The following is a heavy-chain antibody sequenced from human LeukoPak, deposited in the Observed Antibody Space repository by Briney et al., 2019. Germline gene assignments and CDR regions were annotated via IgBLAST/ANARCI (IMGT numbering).Heavy chain of an antibody. J-gene: IGHJ5*02. V-gene: IGHV3-23*01. D-gene: IGHD6-13*01. CDR2: ISGSGGST. Sequence: PGGSLRLSCAASGFTFSSYAMRWVRQAPGKGLEWVSAISGSGGSTYYADSVKGRFTISRDNSKNTLYLQMNSLRAEDTAVYYCAKDSSSWYRYNWFDPWGQGTLVTVSS. CDR3: AKDSSSWYRYNWFDP. CDR1: GFTFSSYA.